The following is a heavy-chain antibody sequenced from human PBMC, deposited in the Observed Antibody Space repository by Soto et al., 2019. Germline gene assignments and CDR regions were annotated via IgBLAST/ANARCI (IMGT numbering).Heavy chain of an antibody. CDR2: IWYDGSNE. CDR1: GFTFSNYG. D-gene: IGHD6-19*01. CDR3: ARDDIPGREVAIYGMDI. Sequence: GGSLRLSCAASGFTFSNYGMHWVRQAPGKGLEWVAVIWYDGSNEYYADSVKGRFTISRDNSKNTLYLQMNSLRAEDTAVYYCARDDIPGREVAIYGMDIWGQGTTVTVSS. V-gene: IGHV3-33*01. J-gene: IGHJ6*02.